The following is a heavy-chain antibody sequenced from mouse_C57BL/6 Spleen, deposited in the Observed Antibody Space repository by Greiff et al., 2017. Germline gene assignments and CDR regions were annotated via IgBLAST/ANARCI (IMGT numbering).Heavy chain of an antibody. CDR2: INPNNGGT. CDR3: AREPTTPSSSYYAMDY. J-gene: IGHJ4*01. V-gene: IGHV1-22*01. D-gene: IGHD1-1*01. Sequence: EVQLQQSGPELVKPGASVKMSCKASGYTFTDYNMHWVKQSHGKSLEWIGYINPNNGGTSYNQKFKGKATLTVNKSSSTAYMELRSLTSEDSAVYYCAREPTTPSSSYYAMDYWGQGTSVTVSS. CDR1: GYTFTDYN.